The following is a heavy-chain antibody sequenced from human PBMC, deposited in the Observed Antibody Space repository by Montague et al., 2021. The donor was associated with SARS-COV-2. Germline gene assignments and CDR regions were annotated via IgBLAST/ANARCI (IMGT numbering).Heavy chain of an antibody. CDR2: INHGGST. J-gene: IGHJ4*02. V-gene: IGHV4-34*01. D-gene: IGHD5-18*01. CDR3: VRGWPCGYHGRFDY. CDR1: GGSFSGYY. Sequence: SETLSLTCAVYGGSFSGYYFCWIRKPPGKGLEWIGEINHGGSTNYNQSLKSGVTISVDTSKNQFYLKLSSVTAADTDVYYCVRGWPCGYHGRFDYWGQGTLVTVSS.